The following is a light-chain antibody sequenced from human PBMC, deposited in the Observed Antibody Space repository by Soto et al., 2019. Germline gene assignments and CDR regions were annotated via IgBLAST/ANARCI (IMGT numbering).Light chain of an antibody. CDR2: GAS. V-gene: IGKV3-15*01. Sequence: EIVMTQSPATLSVSPGERATLSCRASQSISSNLAWFQQKPGQTPRLLIYGASSRATGIPARFSGSGSGTEFTRSISSLQSEDFAVYYCQHSGNGPRTFVQGTKVEVE. J-gene: IGKJ1*01. CDR1: QSISSN. CDR3: QHSGNGPRT.